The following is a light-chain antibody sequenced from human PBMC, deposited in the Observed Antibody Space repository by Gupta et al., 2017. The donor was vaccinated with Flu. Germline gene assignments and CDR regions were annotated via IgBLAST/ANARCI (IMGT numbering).Light chain of an antibody. J-gene: IGKJ1*01. Sequence: DVVMTQSPRSLPVALGQPASISCRSSQRLVYTDGSTVLHWFQQRPGQSPRRLIYLVSRRDSGVPDRVSGSGSGTDFTLKISRVEAEDVGIYFCMQGAHWPWAFGQGTKVEMK. CDR2: LVS. CDR3: MQGAHWPWA. CDR1: QRLVYTDGSTV. V-gene: IGKV2-30*01.